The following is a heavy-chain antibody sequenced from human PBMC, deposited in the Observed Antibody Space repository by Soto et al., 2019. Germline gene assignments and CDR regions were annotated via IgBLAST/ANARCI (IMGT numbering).Heavy chain of an antibody. J-gene: IGHJ6*02. D-gene: IGHD5-18*01. CDR2: TYYRSKWYN. CDR1: GDSVSSNSAA. V-gene: IGHV6-1*01. CDR3: ARDLELWDTAMDNPYYYYGMDV. Sequence: SQTLSLTCAISGDSVSSNSAAWNWIRQSPSRGLEWLGRTYYRSKWYNDYAVSVKSRITINPDTSKNQFSLQLNSVTPEDTAVYYCARDLELWDTAMDNPYYYYGMDVWGQGTTVTVSS.